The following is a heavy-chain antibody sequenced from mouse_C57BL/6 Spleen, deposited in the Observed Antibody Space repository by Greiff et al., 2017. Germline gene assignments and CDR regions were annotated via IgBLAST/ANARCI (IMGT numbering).Heavy chain of an antibody. V-gene: IGHV1-80*01. CDR1: GYAFSSYW. D-gene: IGHD1-1*01. CDR2: IYPGDGDT. J-gene: IGHJ3*01. CDR3: ARLYYYGSSPFAY. Sequence: VQLQQSGAELVKPGASVKISCKASGYAFSSYWMNWVKQRPGKGLEWIGQIYPGDGDTNYNGKFKGTATLTADKSSSTASMQLSSRTSEDSSVDFCARLYYYGSSPFAYWGQGTLVTVSA.